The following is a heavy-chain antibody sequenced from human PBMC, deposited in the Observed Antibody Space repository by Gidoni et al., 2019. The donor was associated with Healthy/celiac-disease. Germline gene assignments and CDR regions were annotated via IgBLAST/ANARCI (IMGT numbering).Heavy chain of an antibody. CDR1: GFTFRSYA. CDR2: ISGSGGST. CDR3: AKVQGGVDFWSGGIH. J-gene: IGHJ4*02. V-gene: IGHV3-23*01. Sequence: DVQLLESGGGLVQPGGSLRLSCAASGFTFRSYALSLVRQEPGKGLEWVSAISGSGGSTYYADSVKGRFTISRDNSKNTLYLQMNSLRAEDTAVYYCAKVQGGVDFWSGGIHWGQGTLVTVSS. D-gene: IGHD3-3*01.